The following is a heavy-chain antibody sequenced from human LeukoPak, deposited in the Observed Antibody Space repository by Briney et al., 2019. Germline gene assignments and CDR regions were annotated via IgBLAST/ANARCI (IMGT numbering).Heavy chain of an antibody. CDR2: ISYDGSNK. CDR1: GFTFSSYG. D-gene: IGHD3-22*01. J-gene: IGHJ4*02. CDR3: ARERQYYYDSSGYYYFDY. Sequence: GRSLRLSCAASGFTFSSYGMHWVRQAPGKGLEWVAVISYDGSNKYYADSVKGRFTISRDNSKNTLYLQMNSLRAEDTAVYYCARERQYYYDSSGYYYFDYRGQGTLVTVSS. V-gene: IGHV3-30*03.